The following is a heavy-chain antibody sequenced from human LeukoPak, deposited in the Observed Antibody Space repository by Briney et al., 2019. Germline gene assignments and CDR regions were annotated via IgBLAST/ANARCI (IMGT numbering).Heavy chain of an antibody. J-gene: IGHJ4*02. V-gene: IGHV3-7*01. CDR2: INKDGSEK. CDR3: ARDPVQDFDF. Sequence: PGGSLRLSCAASGCTFTNWVTWVRQAPGKGLEWVANINKDGSEKQYVDSVKGRFTISRDNPKNSVYLQMSSLRVEDSAVYYCARDPVQDFDFWGQGIMVTVSS. CDR1: GCTFTNW.